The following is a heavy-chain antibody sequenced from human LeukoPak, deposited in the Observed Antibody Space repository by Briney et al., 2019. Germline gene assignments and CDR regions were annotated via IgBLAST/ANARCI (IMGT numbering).Heavy chain of an antibody. J-gene: IGHJ5*02. V-gene: IGHV1-69*13. CDR3: ARAARWIQLWLPQT. D-gene: IGHD5-18*01. Sequence: GASVKVSCKASGGTFSSYAISWVRQAPGQGLEWMGGIIPIFGTANYAQKFQGRVTITADESTSTAYMELSSLRSEDTAVYYCARAARWIQLWLPQTWGQGTLVTVSS. CDR1: GGTFSSYA. CDR2: IIPIFGTA.